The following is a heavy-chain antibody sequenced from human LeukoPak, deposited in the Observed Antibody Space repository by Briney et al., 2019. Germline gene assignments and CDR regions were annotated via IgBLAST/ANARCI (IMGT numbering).Heavy chain of an antibody. CDR1: GYTFTSYG. J-gene: IGHJ5*02. CDR2: ISAYNGNT. Sequence: GASVKVSCTASGYTFTSYGISWVRQAPGQGLEWMGWISAYNGNTNYAQKLQGRVTMTTDTSTSTAYMELRSLRSDDTAVYYCARDPRRYYCGSGSYYPLYNWFDPWGQGTLVTVSS. V-gene: IGHV1-18*04. D-gene: IGHD3-10*01. CDR3: ARDPRRYYCGSGSYYPLYNWFDP.